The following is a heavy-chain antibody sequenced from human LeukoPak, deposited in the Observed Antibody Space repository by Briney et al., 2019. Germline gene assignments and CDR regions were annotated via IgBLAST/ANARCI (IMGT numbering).Heavy chain of an antibody. D-gene: IGHD6-6*01. J-gene: IGHJ3*02. V-gene: IGHV3-21*01. CDR3: ARVRDYSSSSPPADAFDI. CDR1: GFTFSSHS. CDR2: ISSSSSYI. Sequence: GGSLRLSCAASGFTFSSHSMNWVRQAPGKGLEWVSSISSSSSYIYYADSVKGRFTISRDNAKNSLYLQMNSLRAEDTAVYYCARVRDYSSSSPPADAFDIWGQGTMVTVSS.